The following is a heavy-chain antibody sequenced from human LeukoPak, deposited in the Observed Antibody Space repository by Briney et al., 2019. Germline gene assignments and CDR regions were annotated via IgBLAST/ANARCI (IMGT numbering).Heavy chain of an antibody. CDR1: GFTFSSYA. CDR3: ARDRTQQLSFDY. J-gene: IGHJ4*02. D-gene: IGHD6-13*01. V-gene: IGHV3-30-3*01. Sequence: GGSLGLSCAASGFTFSSYAMHWVRQAPGKGLEWVAVISYDGSNKYYADSVKGRFTISSDNSKNTLYLQMNSLRAEDTAVYYCARDRTQQLSFDYWGQGTLVTVSS. CDR2: ISYDGSNK.